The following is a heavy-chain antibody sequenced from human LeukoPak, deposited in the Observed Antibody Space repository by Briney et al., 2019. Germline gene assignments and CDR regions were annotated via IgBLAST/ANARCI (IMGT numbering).Heavy chain of an antibody. J-gene: IGHJ4*02. V-gene: IGHV3-11*01. Sequence: GGSLRLSCAASGFRFSDYYVSWLRQAPGKGLEWISYINGGGSFTYYADSVRGRFTISRDNAKSSLYLQMNNLRADDTAVYYGAKAVAAIPQDYWGQGTLVTVSS. D-gene: IGHD5-12*01. CDR3: AKAVAAIPQDY. CDR1: GFRFSDYY. CDR2: INGGGSFT.